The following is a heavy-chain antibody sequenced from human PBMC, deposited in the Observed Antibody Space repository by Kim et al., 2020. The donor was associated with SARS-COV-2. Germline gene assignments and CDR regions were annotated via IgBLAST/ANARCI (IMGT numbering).Heavy chain of an antibody. CDR1: GGSISSSSYY. D-gene: IGHD3-22*01. J-gene: IGHJ4*02. CDR3: ARDKNYDSSGYVWY. CDR2: IYYSGST. Sequence: SETLSLTCTVSGGSISSSSYYWGWIRQPPGKGLEWIGCIYYSGSTYYNPSLKSRVTISVDTSKNQFSLKLSSVTAADTAVYYCARDKNYDSSGYVWYWGQGTLVTVSS. V-gene: IGHV4-39*07.